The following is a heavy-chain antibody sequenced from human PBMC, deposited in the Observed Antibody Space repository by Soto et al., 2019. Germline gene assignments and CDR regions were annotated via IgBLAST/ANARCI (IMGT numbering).Heavy chain of an antibody. CDR2: ISYDGSNK. CDR3: ARLDCSSYALGMDV. V-gene: IGHV3-30-3*01. Sequence: QVQLVESGGGVVQPGRSLRLSCAASGFTFSSYAMHWVRQAPGKGLEWVAVISYDGSNKYYADSVKGRFTISRDNSKNTLYLQMNSLRAEDTAVYYCARLDCSSYALGMDVWGQGTTVTVSS. J-gene: IGHJ6*02. CDR1: GFTFSSYA. D-gene: IGHD2-2*01.